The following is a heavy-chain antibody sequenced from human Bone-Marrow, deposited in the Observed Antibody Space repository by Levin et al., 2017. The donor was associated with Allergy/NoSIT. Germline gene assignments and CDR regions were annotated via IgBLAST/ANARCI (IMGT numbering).Heavy chain of an antibody. CDR1: GFTFTLYG. CDR2: ISYGGDNK. J-gene: IGHJ4*02. CDR3: AKDRPQATDYYDSSGSLDY. D-gene: IGHD3-22*01. V-gene: IGHV3-30*18. Sequence: GESLKISCAASGFTFTLYGMHWVRQAPGKGLEWVSFISYGGDNKYFADSVKGRFTISSDNSKNTLYLQMNSLRAEDTAIYYCAKDRPQATDYYDSSGSLDYWGRGTLVTVSS.